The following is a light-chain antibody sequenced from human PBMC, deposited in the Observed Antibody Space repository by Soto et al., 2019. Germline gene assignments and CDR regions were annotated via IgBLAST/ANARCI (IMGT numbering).Light chain of an antibody. CDR3: QQYKTYSHT. J-gene: IGKJ2*01. Sequence: DIQMTQSPSTLPASVGDRVTITCRASQSISNWLAWYQQKPGKAPKLLIFKASNLESGVPSRFSGSGSGTEFTLTISSLQPDDFATYYCQQYKTYSHTFGQGTKVDIK. V-gene: IGKV1-5*03. CDR2: KAS. CDR1: QSISNW.